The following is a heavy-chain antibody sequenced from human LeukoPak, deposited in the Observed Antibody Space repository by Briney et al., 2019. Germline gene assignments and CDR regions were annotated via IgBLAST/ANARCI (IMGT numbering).Heavy chain of an antibody. V-gene: IGHV3-20*04. D-gene: IGHD6-19*01. Sequence: GGSLRLSCAASRFTFSSYSMNWVRQAPGKGLEWVSGINCNGGSTGYADSVKGRFTISRDNAKNSLYLQMNSLRAEDTAVYYCAKDSSYSSGWWDYWGQGTLVTVSS. CDR1: RFTFSSYS. CDR3: AKDSSYSSGWWDY. J-gene: IGHJ4*02. CDR2: INCNGGST.